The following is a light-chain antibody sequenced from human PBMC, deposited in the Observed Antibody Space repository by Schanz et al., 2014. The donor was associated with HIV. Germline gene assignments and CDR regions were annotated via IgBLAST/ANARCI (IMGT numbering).Light chain of an antibody. CDR1: QSIGSY. J-gene: IGKJ1*01. Sequence: EVVLTQSPATLSLSPGERATLSCRASQSIGSYLAWYQHKPGQAPRLLIYGASTRATGIPARFSGSGSGTDFTLTISSLQSEDFAVYYCQHYYNSLWTFGQGTKVEIK. CDR3: QHYYNSLWT. V-gene: IGKV3-15*01. CDR2: GAS.